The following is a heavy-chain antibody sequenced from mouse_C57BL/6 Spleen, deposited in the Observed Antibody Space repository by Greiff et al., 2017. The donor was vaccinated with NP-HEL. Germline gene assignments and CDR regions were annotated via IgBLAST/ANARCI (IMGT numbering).Heavy chain of an antibody. J-gene: IGHJ3*01. CDR2: INPSNGGT. Sequence: QVHVKQPGTELVKPGASVKLSCKASGYTFTSYWMHWVKQRPGQGLEWIGNINPSNGGTNYNEKFKSKATLTVDKSSSTAYMQLSSLTSEDSAVYYCARGGNSAWFAYWGQGTLVTVSA. D-gene: IGHD2-1*01. CDR1: GYTFTSYW. V-gene: IGHV1-53*01. CDR3: ARGGNSAWFAY.